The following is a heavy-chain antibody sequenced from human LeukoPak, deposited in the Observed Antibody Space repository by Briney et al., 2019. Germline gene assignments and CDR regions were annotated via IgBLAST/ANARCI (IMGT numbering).Heavy chain of an antibody. CDR2: IKQDRSEK. J-gene: IGHJ4*02. CDR3: AGVSYYYDSSGYYNDY. Sequence: GGSLRLSCAASGFTVSSNYMSWVRQAPGKGLELVANIKQDRSEKYYVDSVKGRFTISRDNAKNSLYLQMNSLRAEDTAVYYCAGVSYYYDSSGYYNDYWGQGTLVTVSS. D-gene: IGHD3-22*01. V-gene: IGHV3-7*01. CDR1: GFTVSSNY.